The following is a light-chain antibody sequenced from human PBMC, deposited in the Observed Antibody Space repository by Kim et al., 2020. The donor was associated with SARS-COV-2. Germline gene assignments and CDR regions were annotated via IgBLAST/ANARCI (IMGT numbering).Light chain of an antibody. Sequence: SGSVGYRGTLTWRASQGIDNYLTWFQQKPGKVPKRLIFAASSWLSEVPSRFSGSGSGTEFTLTITSMQPEDFATYYCLQHHSYPLTLGGGTKVEI. CDR2: AAS. CDR1: QGIDNY. V-gene: IGKV1-17*03. J-gene: IGKJ4*01. CDR3: LQHHSYPLT.